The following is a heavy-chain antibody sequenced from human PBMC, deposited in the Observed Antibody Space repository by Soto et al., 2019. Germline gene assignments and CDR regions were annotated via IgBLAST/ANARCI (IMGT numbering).Heavy chain of an antibody. CDR3: AKADGEQWLIPHLDN. J-gene: IGHJ4*02. CDR2: ISCCGGSA. V-gene: IGHV3-23*01. Sequence: GGSLRLSCVASGFNFKKFAMAWVRQAPGEGLEWVSGISCCGGSASYADSVKGRFSTAGDDSKNTLSLQMNGLRVEDTAQYFCAKADGEQWLIPHLDNWGQGTLVTSPQ. CDR1: GFNFKKFA. D-gene: IGHD6-19*01.